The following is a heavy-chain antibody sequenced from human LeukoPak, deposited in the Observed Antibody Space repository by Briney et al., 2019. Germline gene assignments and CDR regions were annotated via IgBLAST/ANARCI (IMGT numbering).Heavy chain of an antibody. D-gene: IGHD5-24*01. V-gene: IGHV3-23*01. J-gene: IGHJ5*02. CDR2: VDETGEST. Sequence: GGSLRLSCGDSGFTFSSYAMTWVRQAPGKGLEWVSGVDETGESTYYADSVKGRFTISRDNSKSTVFLQMNSLRVEDTAVYFCAERWRGNSRALVSWGQGTLAAVS. CDR3: AERWRGNSRALVS. CDR1: GFTFSSYA.